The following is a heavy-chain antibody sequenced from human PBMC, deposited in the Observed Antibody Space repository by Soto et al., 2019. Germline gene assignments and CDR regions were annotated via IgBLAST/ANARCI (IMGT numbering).Heavy chain of an antibody. J-gene: IGHJ6*01. D-gene: IGHD3-16*01. CDR1: GYIFVNYG. CDR3: VLVDNYVTPTPQDV. Sequence: QVQLVQSGDEVKKPGASVKVSCKASGYIFVNYGIAWVRQAPGQGLEWMGWISPYTGNTHSATKIQGRLTMTTDTPTSTADMDLGSLPSDDTAVYYCVLVDNYVTPTPQDVWGQGTTVTVSS. V-gene: IGHV1-18*01. CDR2: ISPYTGNT.